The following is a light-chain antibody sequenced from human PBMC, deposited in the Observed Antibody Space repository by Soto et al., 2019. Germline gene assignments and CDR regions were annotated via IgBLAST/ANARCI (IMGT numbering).Light chain of an antibody. CDR1: TSNLGSHF. Sequence: QSVLTQPPSASGTPGQRVTISCSGSTSNLGSHFVYWYQQLPGTAPKLLIYNNNQRPSGVPDRFSGSKSGTSASLAISGLRSDDESDYYCAAWDDSLSGQVFGGGTKLTVL. CDR3: AAWDDSLSGQV. CDR2: NNN. J-gene: IGLJ3*02. V-gene: IGLV1-47*02.